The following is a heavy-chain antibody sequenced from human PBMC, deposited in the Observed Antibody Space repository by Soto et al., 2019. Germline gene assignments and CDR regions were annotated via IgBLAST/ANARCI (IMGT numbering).Heavy chain of an antibody. CDR3: ARVPPWGNSAGDYYIQHYDS. Sequence: GASVKVSCKSSGFTFTSYAIHWLRQAPGQRPQWMGWINGGSGNTKYSQDSQGRVTFTRDTFATTAYLELSSLRSEDTAVYYCARVPPWGNSAGDYYIQHYDSWGQGTPVTVSS. J-gene: IGHJ4*02. CDR2: INGGSGNT. V-gene: IGHV1-3*01. CDR1: GFTFTSYA. D-gene: IGHD3-10*01.